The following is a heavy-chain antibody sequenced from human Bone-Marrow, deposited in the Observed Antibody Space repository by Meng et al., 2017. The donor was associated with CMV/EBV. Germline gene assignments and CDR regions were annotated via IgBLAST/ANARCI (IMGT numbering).Heavy chain of an antibody. Sequence: SETLSLTCTVSGGSISSYYWSWIRQPPGKGLEWIGYIYYSGSTNYNPSLKSRVTISVDTSKNQFSLKLSSVTAADTAVYYCARDCSSTSCYTPRYGMDVWGQGTTATVSS. J-gene: IGHJ6*02. V-gene: IGHV4-59*01. CDR2: IYYSGST. CDR3: ARDCSSTSCYTPRYGMDV. D-gene: IGHD2-2*02. CDR1: GGSISSYY.